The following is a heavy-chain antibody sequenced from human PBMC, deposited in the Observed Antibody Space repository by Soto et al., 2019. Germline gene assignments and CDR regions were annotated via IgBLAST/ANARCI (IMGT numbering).Heavy chain of an antibody. CDR3: ARDLGQQLDY. CDR1: GFTFSSYS. CDR2: ISSTISTI. D-gene: IGHD6-13*01. Sequence: EVQLVESGGGLVQPGGSLRLSCAASGFTFSSYSMNWVRQAPGKGLEWVSYISSTISTIYYADSVKGRFTISRDNAKNSLDLQMNSLRDEDTAVYYCARDLGQQLDYWGQGTLVTVSS. V-gene: IGHV3-48*02. J-gene: IGHJ4*02.